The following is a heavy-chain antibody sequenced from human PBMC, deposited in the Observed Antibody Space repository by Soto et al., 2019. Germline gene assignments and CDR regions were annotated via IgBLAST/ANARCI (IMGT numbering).Heavy chain of an antibody. CDR1: GGTFSSYA. CDR2: IIPIFGTA. J-gene: IGHJ3*02. V-gene: IGHV1-69*13. CDR3: ASDLWGYCSSTSCYEGAFDI. Sequence: SVKVSCKASGGTFSSYAISWVRQAPGQGLEWMGGIIPIFGTANYAQKFQGRVTITADASTSTVYMELSSLRSEDTAVYYCASDLWGYCSSTSCYEGAFDIWGQGTMVTVSS. D-gene: IGHD2-2*01.